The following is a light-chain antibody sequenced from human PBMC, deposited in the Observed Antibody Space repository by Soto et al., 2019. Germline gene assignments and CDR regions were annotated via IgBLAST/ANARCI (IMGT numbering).Light chain of an antibody. J-gene: IGKJ5*01. CDR1: QVIRND. V-gene: IGKV1-6*01. Sequence: AIQMTQSPSSLSASVGDRVTIACRASQVIRNDLGWYQQKPGKAPRLLIYAASSLQSGVPSRFSGSGSGTDFTLTISSLQPEDFATYYCQQSYSTPRTFGQGTRLEIK. CDR3: QQSYSTPRT. CDR2: AAS.